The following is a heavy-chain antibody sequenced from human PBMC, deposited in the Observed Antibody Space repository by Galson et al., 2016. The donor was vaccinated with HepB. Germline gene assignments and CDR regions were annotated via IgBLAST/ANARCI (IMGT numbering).Heavy chain of an antibody. D-gene: IGHD6-13*01. CDR2: ISYDGGSE. CDR3: AREGSPDGSSWYAFDS. CDR1: GFTFSSYS. V-gene: IGHV3-30-3*01. Sequence: SLRLSCAASGFTFSSYSMYWVRQAPGKGLEWVARISYDGGSENYADSLKGQFTISRDNSKNTLYLQMNSLGAEHTAIYYCAREGSPDGSSWYAFDSWGQGILVTVST. J-gene: IGHJ4*02.